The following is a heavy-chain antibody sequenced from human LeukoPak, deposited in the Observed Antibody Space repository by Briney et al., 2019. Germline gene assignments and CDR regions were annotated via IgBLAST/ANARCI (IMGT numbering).Heavy chain of an antibody. CDR2: ITWDGATT. CDR3: GKDLAGSYLLDY. Sequence: PGGSLRLSCVASGFAFNEYTMHWVRQATGKGLEWVSLITWDGATTYYADSVKGRFTISRDNSKNSLYLQMNNLSTEDTALYYCGKDLAGSYLLDYWGQGTLVTVSS. D-gene: IGHD3-10*01. J-gene: IGHJ4*02. CDR1: GFAFNEYT. V-gene: IGHV3-43*01.